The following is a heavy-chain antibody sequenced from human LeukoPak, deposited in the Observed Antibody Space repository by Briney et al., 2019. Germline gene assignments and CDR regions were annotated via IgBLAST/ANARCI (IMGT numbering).Heavy chain of an antibody. CDR3: ARLLSNTFYYGSGSHLDY. Sequence: GGSLRLSCAASGFTFSSYGMHWVRQAPGKGLEWVAFTWYDGSNKYYADSVKGRFTISRDNSKSTLYLQMNSLRAEDTAVYYCARLLSNTFYYGSGSHLDYWGQGPLVTVSS. D-gene: IGHD3-10*01. J-gene: IGHJ4*02. CDR2: TWYDGSNK. V-gene: IGHV3-33*01. CDR1: GFTFSSYG.